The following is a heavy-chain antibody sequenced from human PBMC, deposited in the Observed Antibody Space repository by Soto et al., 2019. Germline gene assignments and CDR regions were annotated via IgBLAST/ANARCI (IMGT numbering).Heavy chain of an antibody. V-gene: IGHV6-1*01. CDR1: GDNVSSNLAT. CDR3: ARGGPSHDYGDYVLTG. Sequence: QVQLQPSGPGLVKPSQTLLFTCDISGDNVSSNLATWNWIRQSPSIGLEWLGRTYFRSRWFNDYALSVTSRIIIKPNTSKNQFSLQLNSVTPEDTAVYYCARGGPSHDYGDYVLTGWGQGTLVTVSS. J-gene: IGHJ4*02. D-gene: IGHD4-17*01. CDR2: TYFRSRWFN.